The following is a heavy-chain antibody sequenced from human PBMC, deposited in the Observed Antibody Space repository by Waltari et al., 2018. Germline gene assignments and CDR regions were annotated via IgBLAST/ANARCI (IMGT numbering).Heavy chain of an antibody. CDR1: GFRFSSYG. CDR3: AKDLGSYLDY. CDR2: IWYDGSNK. D-gene: IGHD2-15*01. V-gene: IGHV3-30*18. Sequence: QVQLVQSGGGVVQPGRSLTLSCAASGFRFSSYGMHWVRQAPGKGLDWVAVIWYDGSNKQYADSVKGRFTISRDNSKNTLYLQMNSLRAEDTAVYYCAKDLGSYLDYWGQGTLVTVSS. J-gene: IGHJ4*02.